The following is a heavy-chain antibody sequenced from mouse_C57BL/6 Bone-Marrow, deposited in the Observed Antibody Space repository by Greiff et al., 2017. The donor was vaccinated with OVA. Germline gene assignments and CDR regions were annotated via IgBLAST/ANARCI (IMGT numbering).Heavy chain of an antibody. V-gene: IGHV1-81*01. CDR1: GYTFTSYG. D-gene: IGHD1-1*01. CDR2: IYPRSGNT. Sequence: QVQLQQSGAELARPGASVKLSCKASGYTFTSYGISWVKQRTGQGLEWIGEIYPRSGNTYYNEKFKGKATLTADTSSSTAYLELRSLTSEDSAVYVCVGGYYGSSLYAMDYWGQGTSVTVSS. J-gene: IGHJ4*01. CDR3: VGGYYGSSLYAMDY.